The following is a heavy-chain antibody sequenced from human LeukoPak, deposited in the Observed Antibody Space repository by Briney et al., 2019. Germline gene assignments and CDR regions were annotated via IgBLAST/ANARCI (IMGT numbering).Heavy chain of an antibody. CDR3: AKVGTYSSSWFIDY. Sequence: GGSPRLSCAASGFTFSNYGMNWVRQAPGKGLEWVAVISYDGSNKYYADSVKGRFTISRDNSKNTLYLQMNSLRAEDTAVYYCAKVGTYSSSWFIDYWGQGTLVTVSS. V-gene: IGHV3-30*18. J-gene: IGHJ4*02. D-gene: IGHD6-13*01. CDR2: ISYDGSNK. CDR1: GFTFSNYG.